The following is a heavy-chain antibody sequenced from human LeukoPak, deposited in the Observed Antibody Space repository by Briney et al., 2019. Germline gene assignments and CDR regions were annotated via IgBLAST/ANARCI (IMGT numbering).Heavy chain of an antibody. D-gene: IGHD2-2*01. Sequence: EASVKVSCKPSGYTFTSYGISWVRHAPGQGLEWMGWISAYNGNTNYAQKLQGRVTMTTDTSTSTAYMELRSLRSDDTAVYYCARSSSTPWYFDLWGRGTLVTVSS. CDR1: GYTFTSYG. V-gene: IGHV1-18*04. CDR2: ISAYNGNT. J-gene: IGHJ2*01. CDR3: ARSSSTPWYFDL.